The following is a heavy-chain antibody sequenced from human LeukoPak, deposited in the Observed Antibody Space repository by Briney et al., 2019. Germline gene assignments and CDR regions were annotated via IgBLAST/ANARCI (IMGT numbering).Heavy chain of an antibody. CDR3: ARGAAAGTNYFDY. CDR1: GFTFSSYW. Sequence: GGSLRLSCAASGFTFSSYWMNWARQAPGKGLEWVASINHNGNVNYYVDSVKGRFTISRDNAKNSLYLQMNSLRAEDTAVHYCARGAAAGTNYFDYWGQGTLVTVSS. J-gene: IGHJ4*02. V-gene: IGHV3-7*01. D-gene: IGHD6-13*01. CDR2: INHNGNVN.